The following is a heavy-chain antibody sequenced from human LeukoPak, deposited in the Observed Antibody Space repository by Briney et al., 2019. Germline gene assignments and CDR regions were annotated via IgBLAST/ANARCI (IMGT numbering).Heavy chain of an antibody. J-gene: IGHJ4*02. CDR1: GFTFSSYA. D-gene: IGHD5-18*01. CDR2: ISYDGSNK. V-gene: IGHV3-30-3*01. CDR3: AREWRGYSYGYYFDY. Sequence: PGRSLRLSCAASGFTFSSYAMHWVRQAPGKGLEWVAVISYDGSNKYYADSVKGRFTISRDNSKNTLYLQMNSLRAEDTAVHYCAREWRGYSYGYYFDYWGQGTLVTVSS.